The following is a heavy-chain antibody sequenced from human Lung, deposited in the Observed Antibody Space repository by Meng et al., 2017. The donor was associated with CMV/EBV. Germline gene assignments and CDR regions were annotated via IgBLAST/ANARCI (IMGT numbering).Heavy chain of an antibody. J-gene: IGHJ6*02. D-gene: IGHD2/OR15-2a*01. CDR2: INQDGSEK. Sequence: SCAASGFTFSMYWMSWVRQAPGKGLEWVANINQDGSEKYYVDSVKGRFTISRDNAKKSLYLQMNSLGAEDTAVYSCARERHALYCNNSSCSPYFYYGMNVWXQGTTVTVSS. V-gene: IGHV3-7*01. CDR1: GFTFSMYW. CDR3: ARERHALYCNNSSCSPYFYYGMNV.